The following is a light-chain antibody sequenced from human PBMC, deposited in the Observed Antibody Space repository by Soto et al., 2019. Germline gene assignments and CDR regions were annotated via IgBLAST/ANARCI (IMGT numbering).Light chain of an antibody. V-gene: IGLV2-14*01. CDR2: EVN. J-gene: IGLJ1*01. CDR1: RSDIGDSNF. CDR3: ASFRSGTILV. Sequence: QSALTQPASVSESPGPSVTISCTGPRSDIGDSNFISWYQHSPGKAPRLLIYEVNNRPSAVSRRFSGSKAGNTASLTISGLLDDDEADYFCASFRSGTILVFGSGTKVTVL.